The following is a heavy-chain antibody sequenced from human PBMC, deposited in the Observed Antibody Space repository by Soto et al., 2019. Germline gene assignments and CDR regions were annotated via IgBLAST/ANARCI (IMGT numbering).Heavy chain of an antibody. CDR1: GFTFSSYG. J-gene: IGHJ4*02. D-gene: IGHD3-10*01. CDR3: ARDLPLMYDYGDYLDY. Sequence: GGSLRLSCAASGFTFSSYGMHWVRQAPGKGLEWVAVIWYDGSNKYYGDSVKGRFTISRDNSKNTLYLQMNSLRAEDTAVYYCARDLPLMYDYGDYLDYWGQGTLVTVSS. V-gene: IGHV3-33*01. CDR2: IWYDGSNK.